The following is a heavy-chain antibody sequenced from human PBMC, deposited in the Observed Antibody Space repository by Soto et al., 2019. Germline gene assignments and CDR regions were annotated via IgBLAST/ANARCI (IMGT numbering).Heavy chain of an antibody. V-gene: IGHV3-9*01. CDR3: AKALFDLWSGFYPYYYGMDV. D-gene: IGHD3-3*01. J-gene: IGHJ6*02. CDR1: GFTFEDHA. CDR2: ISWNSDSI. Sequence: EVQLVESGGGLVQPGRSLRLSCEASGFTFEDHAMHWVRQAPGKGLEWVSGISWNSDSIDYADSVKGRFTISRDNAKKSLYLQLNSLRAEDTALYYCAKALFDLWSGFYPYYYGMDVWGQGTTVTVSS.